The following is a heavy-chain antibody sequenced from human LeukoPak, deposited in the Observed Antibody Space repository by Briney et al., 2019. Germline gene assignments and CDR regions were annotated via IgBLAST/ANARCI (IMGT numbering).Heavy chain of an antibody. D-gene: IGHD2-2*01. Sequence: GESLRLSCAASGFTFSSYSMNWVRQAPGKGLEWVSYISSASNTIYYADSVKGRFTISRDNANSTLFLQMTSLTADDTAVYYCARESPSCSRCFQHWGQGALVSVSS. CDR1: GFTFSSYS. J-gene: IGHJ1*01. CDR2: ISSASNTI. CDR3: ARESPSCSRCFQH. V-gene: IGHV3-48*04.